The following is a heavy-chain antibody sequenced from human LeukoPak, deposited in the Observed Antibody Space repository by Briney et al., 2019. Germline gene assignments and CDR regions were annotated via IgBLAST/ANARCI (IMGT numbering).Heavy chain of an antibody. V-gene: IGHV1-2*02. CDR1: GYAFTGYY. Sequence: ASVKVSCKASGYAFTGYYMHWVRQAPGQGLEWMGWINPNSGGTNYAQKFQGRVTMTRDTSISTAYMELSRLRSDDTAVYYCARGPRGIAVAAVDYWGQGTLVTVSS. CDR2: INPNSGGT. D-gene: IGHD6-19*01. CDR3: ARGPRGIAVAAVDY. J-gene: IGHJ4*02.